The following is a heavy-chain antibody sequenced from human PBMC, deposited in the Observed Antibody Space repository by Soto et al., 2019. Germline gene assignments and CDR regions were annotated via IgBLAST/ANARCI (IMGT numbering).Heavy chain of an antibody. CDR3: ARDQRGMDV. V-gene: IGHV3-30-3*01. J-gene: IGHJ6*02. Sequence: QVQLVESGGGVVQPGRSLRLSCAASGFTFSSYAMHWVRQAPGKGLEWVAVISDDGSNKYYADSVKGRFTISRDNSKNTLYLQMNSLRAEDTAVYYCARDQRGMDVWGQGTTVTVSS. CDR2: ISDDGSNK. CDR1: GFTFSSYA.